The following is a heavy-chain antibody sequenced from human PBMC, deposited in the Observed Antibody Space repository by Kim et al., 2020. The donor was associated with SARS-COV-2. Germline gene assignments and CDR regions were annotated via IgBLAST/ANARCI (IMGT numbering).Heavy chain of an antibody. J-gene: IGHJ5*02. Sequence: SETLSLTCIVSGGSISSHYWSWTRMPPGKGLEWIGNIYNSGSTNYNPSLKSRVTISVDTSKNQFSLKLSSVTAADTAVYYCARAIAKNWFDPWGQGTLVTVSS. D-gene: IGHD2-2*02. CDR2: IYNSGST. V-gene: IGHV4-59*11. CDR3: ARAIAKNWFDP. CDR1: GGSISSHY.